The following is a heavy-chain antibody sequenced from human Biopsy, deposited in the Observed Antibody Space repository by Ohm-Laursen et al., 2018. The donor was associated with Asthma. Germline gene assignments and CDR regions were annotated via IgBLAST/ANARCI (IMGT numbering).Heavy chain of an antibody. D-gene: IGHD3-22*01. V-gene: IGHV3-9*01. CDR1: GLSFDDCA. CDR3: AKSADYYDSTDYLDF. J-gene: IGHJ4*01. Sequence: SLRLSCAASGLSFDDCAMHWVRQAPGKGLEWVSSISWNGGNIDYADSVKGRFTISRDNAKNSLYLQMQSLRPEDTAFYYCAKSADYYDSTDYLDFWGRGTLVTVSS. CDR2: ISWNGGNI.